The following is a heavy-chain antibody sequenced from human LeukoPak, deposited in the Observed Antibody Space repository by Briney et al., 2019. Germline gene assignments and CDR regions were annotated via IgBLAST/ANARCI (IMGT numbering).Heavy chain of an antibody. CDR1: GFTFSSYE. CDR3: ASRDILTGYSY. J-gene: IGHJ4*02. V-gene: IGHV3-48*03. D-gene: IGHD3-9*01. Sequence: PGGSLRLSCAASGFTFSSYEMNWVRQAPGKGLEWVSYISSSGSTIYYADSVKGRFTISRDNAKNSLYLQMNSLRAEDTAVYYCASRDILTGYSYWGQGTLVTVSS. CDR2: ISSSGSTI.